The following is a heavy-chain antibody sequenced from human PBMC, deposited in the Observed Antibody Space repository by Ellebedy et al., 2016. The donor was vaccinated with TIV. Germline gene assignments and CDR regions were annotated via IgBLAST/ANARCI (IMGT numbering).Heavy chain of an antibody. CDR1: GYTFTNYG. J-gene: IGHJ4*02. Sequence: AASVKVSCKASGYTFTNYGVSWLRQAPGQRLEWMGWVSGNNDDTRHARKFQDRVTLTTDTTTRTAYMELRNLISDDTAVYYCARDQSPIQFDHWGQGTLVTVSS. V-gene: IGHV1-18*01. CDR2: VSGNNDDT. CDR3: ARDQSPIQFDH.